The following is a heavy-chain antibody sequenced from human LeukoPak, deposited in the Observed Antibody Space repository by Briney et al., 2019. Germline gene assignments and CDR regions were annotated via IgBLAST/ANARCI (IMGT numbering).Heavy chain of an antibody. J-gene: IGHJ4*02. CDR2: ISSSGRTV. V-gene: IGHV3-48*04. Sequence: PGGSLRLSCAASGFTFNTYSMNWVRLAPGKGLEWVSYISSSGRTVYYADSVKGRVTISRDNAKNSLYLQMNSLRAEDTAVYYCARDSYSDSSGYWGYFDYWGQGTLVTVSS. CDR3: ARDSYSDSSGYWGYFDY. CDR1: GFTFNTYS. D-gene: IGHD3-22*01.